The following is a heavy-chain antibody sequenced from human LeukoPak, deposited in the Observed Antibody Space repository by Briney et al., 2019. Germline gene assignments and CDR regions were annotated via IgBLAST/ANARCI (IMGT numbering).Heavy chain of an antibody. V-gene: IGHV4-34*01. CDR1: GGSFSGYY. D-gene: IGHD3-3*01. J-gene: IGHJ5*02. CDR2: INHSGST. CDR3: ARGRHSDFWSGYYTGSWFDP. Sequence: PSETLSLTCAVYGGSFSGYYWSWIRQPPGKGQEWIGEINHSGSTNYNPSLKSRVTISVDTSKNQFSLKLSSVTAADTAVYYCARGRHSDFWSGYYTGSWFDPWGQGTLVTVSS.